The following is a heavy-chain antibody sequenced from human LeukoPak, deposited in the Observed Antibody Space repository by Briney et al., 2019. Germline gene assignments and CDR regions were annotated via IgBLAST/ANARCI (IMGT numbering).Heavy chain of an antibody. V-gene: IGHV1-69*13. D-gene: IGHD5-12*01. Sequence: GASVKVSCKASGGTFSRYAISWVRQAPGQGLEWMGGIIPILDTVNYAQKFQGRLTIIADESTSTAYMELSSLRFDDTAVYYCARDRGLLGSGYTNDAFDIWGQGTRVTVS. CDR3: ARDRGLLGSGYTNDAFDI. CDR2: IIPILDTV. CDR1: GGTFSRYA. J-gene: IGHJ3*02.